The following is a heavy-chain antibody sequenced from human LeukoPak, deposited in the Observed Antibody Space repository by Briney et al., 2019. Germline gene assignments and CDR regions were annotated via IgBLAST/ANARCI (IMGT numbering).Heavy chain of an antibody. Sequence: PSETLSLTCTVSGYSISSGYYWGWIRQPPGKGLEWIGSIYHSGSTYYNPSLKSRVTISVDTSKNQFSLKLSSVTAADTAVYYCARRVIGRTQNWFDPWGQGTLVTVSS. J-gene: IGHJ5*02. D-gene: IGHD1-26*01. CDR3: ARRVIGRTQNWFDP. V-gene: IGHV4-38-2*02. CDR1: GYSISSGYY. CDR2: IYHSGST.